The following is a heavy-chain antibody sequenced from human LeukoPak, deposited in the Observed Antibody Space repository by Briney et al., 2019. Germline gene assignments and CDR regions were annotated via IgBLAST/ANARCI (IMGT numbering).Heavy chain of an antibody. D-gene: IGHD2-15*01. CDR3: ARDLVAFDY. V-gene: IGHV4-59*12. J-gene: IGHJ4*02. CDR1: GGSISSYY. Sequence: PSQTLSLTCTVSGGSISSYYWSWIRQPPGKGLEWIGYIYYSGSTNYSPSLKSRVTISVDTSKNQFSLKLNSVTAADTAVYYCARDLVAFDYWGQGALVIVSS. CDR2: IYYSGST.